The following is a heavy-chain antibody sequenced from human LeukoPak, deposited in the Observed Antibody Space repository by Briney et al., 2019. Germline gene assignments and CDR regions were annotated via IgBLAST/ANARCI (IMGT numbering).Heavy chain of an antibody. CDR1: GFTFSSYC. D-gene: IGHD2-15*01. J-gene: IGHJ4*01. CDR3: ARTRHCSAGFYPWDFHY. CDR2: ISDSSAYI. V-gene: IGHV3-21*01. Sequence: GSLKISCAASGFTFSSYCMNWVRQAPGRGLEWVSSISDSSAYIYYADSLKGRFTISRDNAKNSLSLQMNSLRAEDTAVYYCARTRHCSAGFYPWDFHYWGHG.